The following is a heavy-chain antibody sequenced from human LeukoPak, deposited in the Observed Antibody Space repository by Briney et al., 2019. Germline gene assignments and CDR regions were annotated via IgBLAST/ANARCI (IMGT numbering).Heavy chain of an antibody. D-gene: IGHD3-16*02. J-gene: IGHJ6*02. CDR2: IIPILGIA. Sequence: GASVKVSCKASGGTFSSYAISWVRRAPGQGLEWMGRIIPILGIANYAQKFQGRVTITADKSTSTAYMELSSLRSEDTAVYYCARAPGRGVIGDYYYYYGMDVWGQGTTVTVSS. CDR1: GGTFSSYA. CDR3: ARAPGRGVIGDYYYYYGMDV. V-gene: IGHV1-69*04.